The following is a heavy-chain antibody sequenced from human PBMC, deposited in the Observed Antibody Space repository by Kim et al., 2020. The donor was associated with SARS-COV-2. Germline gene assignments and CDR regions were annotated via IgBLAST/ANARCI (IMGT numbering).Heavy chain of an antibody. CDR2: ST. CDR3: VRYSSYGMDV. V-gene: IGHV3-64D*06. J-gene: IGHJ6*02. Sequence: STYYADSVKGRFPISRDNSKNTLYLQMSSLRAEDTAVYYCVRYSSYGMDVWGQGTTVTVSS. D-gene: IGHD6-19*01.